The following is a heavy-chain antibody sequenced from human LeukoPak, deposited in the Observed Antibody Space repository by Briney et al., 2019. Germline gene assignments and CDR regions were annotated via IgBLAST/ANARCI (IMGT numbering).Heavy chain of an antibody. Sequence: PSETLSLTCTVSGGSISRSRDYWGWIRQPPGKGLEWIGYIYYSGSTNYKPSLKSRVTISVDTSKNQFSLKLSSVTAADTAVYYCARGGYYGSGNDFRFDPWGQGTLVTVSS. J-gene: IGHJ5*02. V-gene: IGHV4-61*05. CDR1: GGSISRSRDY. CDR3: ARGGYYGSGNDFRFDP. D-gene: IGHD3-10*01. CDR2: IYYSGST.